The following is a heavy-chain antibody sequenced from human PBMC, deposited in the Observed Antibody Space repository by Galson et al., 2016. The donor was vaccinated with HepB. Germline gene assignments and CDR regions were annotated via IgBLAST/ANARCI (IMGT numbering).Heavy chain of an antibody. J-gene: IGHJ4*02. CDR3: ARRHEYCPPVGCSVDY. CDR1: GFTFSNYG. V-gene: IGHV3-30*03. D-gene: IGHD2/OR15-2a*01. CDR2: DSMDGRRK. Sequence: LRLSCAASGFTFSNYGMHWVRLPPGKGLEWVAADSMDGRRKFYADSVKGRFTISRDNSNNMLFLQMSSLRANDTAVYYCARRHEYCPPVGCSVDYWGQGTLVFVSS.